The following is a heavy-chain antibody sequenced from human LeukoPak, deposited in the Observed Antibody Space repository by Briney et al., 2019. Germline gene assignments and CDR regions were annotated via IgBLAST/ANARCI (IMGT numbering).Heavy chain of an antibody. V-gene: IGHV4-34*01. CDR2: TNHSGST. Sequence: GALTLSCAASGFTFSSYSMNWIRQPPGKGLEWIGETNHSGSTNYNPSLKSRVTISVDTSKNQFSLKLSSVTAADTAVYYCARARLGYCSGGSCLLYNWFDPWGQGTLVTVSS. J-gene: IGHJ5*02. CDR1: GFTFSSYS. D-gene: IGHD2-15*01. CDR3: ARARLGYCSGGSCLLYNWFDP.